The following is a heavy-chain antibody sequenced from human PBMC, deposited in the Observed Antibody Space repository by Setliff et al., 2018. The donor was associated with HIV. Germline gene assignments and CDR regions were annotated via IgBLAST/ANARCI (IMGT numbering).Heavy chain of an antibody. D-gene: IGHD3-16*01. CDR2: IYSDGRT. CDR1: GFTVSDTH. V-gene: IGHV3-53*01. J-gene: IGHJ5*02. Sequence: GGSLRLSCAASGFTVSDTHMTWVRQAPGKGLEWVSFIYSDGRTYYAESVKGRFTISRDDSKNTLYLQMHSLRVEDTAAYYCAKGVKWLDPWGQGTLVTVSS. CDR3: AKGVKWLDP.